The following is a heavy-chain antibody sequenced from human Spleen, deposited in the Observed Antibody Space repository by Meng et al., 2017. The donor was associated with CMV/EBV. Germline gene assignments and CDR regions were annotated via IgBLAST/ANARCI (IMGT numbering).Heavy chain of an antibody. J-gene: IGHJ4*02. V-gene: IGHV3-30*02. CDR3: AKDYSYGYEVYYFDY. Sequence: GGSLRLSCAASGFTFSNSGMHWVRQAPGKGLEWVTFIGNLGNNKYSADSVKGRFTISRDNSKNTLFLQMNSLRPEDTAVYYCAKDYSYGYEVYYFDYWGPGTLVTVSS. D-gene: IGHD5-18*01. CDR1: GFTFSNSG. CDR2: IGNLGNNK.